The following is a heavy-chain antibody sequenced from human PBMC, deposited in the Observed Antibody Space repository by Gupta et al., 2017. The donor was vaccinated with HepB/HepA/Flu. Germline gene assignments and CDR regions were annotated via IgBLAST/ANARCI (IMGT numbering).Heavy chain of an antibody. D-gene: IGHD6-6*01. J-gene: IGHJ4*02. CDR3: ARVRGSSSFFDY. CDR1: GFTFSTHC. V-gene: IGHV3-7*01. CDR2: IKQDGREK. Sequence: EVQLVESGGGLVQPVGSLRFSCAASGFTFSTHCMSWVRQAPGKGLEWVANIKQDGREKYYVDSVKGRFTISRDNAKNALYLQMNSLRAEDTAVYYCARVRGSSSFFDYWGQGTLVTVSS.